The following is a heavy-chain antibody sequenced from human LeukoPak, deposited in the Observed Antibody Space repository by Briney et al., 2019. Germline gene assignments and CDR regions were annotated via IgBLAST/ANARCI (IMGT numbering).Heavy chain of an antibody. CDR3: AGGDHYDSSGYWVPFDY. V-gene: IGHV1-69*05. D-gene: IGHD3-22*01. CDR1: GGTFSSYA. Sequence: ASVKVSCKASGGTFSSYAISWVRQAPGQGLEWMGGIIPIFGTANYAQKFQGRVTITTDESASTAYMELSSLRSEDTAVYYCAGGDHYDSSGYWVPFDYWGQGTLVTVSS. CDR2: IIPIFGTA. J-gene: IGHJ4*02.